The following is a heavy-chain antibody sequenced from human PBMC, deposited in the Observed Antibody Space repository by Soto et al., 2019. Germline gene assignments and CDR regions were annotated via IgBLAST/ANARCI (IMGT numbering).Heavy chain of an antibody. V-gene: IGHV1-3*01. Sequence: VKVSCKASGYTFTSYAMHWVRQAPGQRLEWMGWINAGNGNTKYSQKFQGRVTITRDTSASTAYMELSSLRSEDTAVYYCARDRVLLWFGESGYYGMDVWGQGTTVTVSS. J-gene: IGHJ6*02. CDR1: GYTFTSYA. CDR2: INAGNGNT. CDR3: ARDRVLLWFGESGYYGMDV. D-gene: IGHD3-10*01.